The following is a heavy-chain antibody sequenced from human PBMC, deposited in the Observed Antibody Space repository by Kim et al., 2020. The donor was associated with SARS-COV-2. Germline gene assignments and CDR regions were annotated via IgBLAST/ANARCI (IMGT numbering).Heavy chain of an antibody. V-gene: IGHV4-34*01. CDR2: INHSGST. D-gene: IGHD3-10*01. Sequence: SETLSLTCAVYGGSFSGYYWSWIRQSPGKGLEWIGEINHSGSTNYNPSLKSRVTVSVHTSKKQFSLNLNSVTAADTALYYCARGYGSGKIRNWYFDLWGRGTLVPVSS. CDR3: ARGYGSGKIRNWYFDL. J-gene: IGHJ2*01. CDR1: GGSFSGYY.